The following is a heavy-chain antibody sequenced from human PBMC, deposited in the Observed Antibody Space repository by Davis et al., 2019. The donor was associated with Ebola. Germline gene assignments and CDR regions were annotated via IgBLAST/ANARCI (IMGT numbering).Heavy chain of an antibody. D-gene: IGHD2-2*01. J-gene: IGHJ6*02. CDR2: ISAYNGNT. Sequence: ASVKVSCKASGYTFTSYGISWVRQAPGQGLEWMGWISAYNGNTNYAQKLQDRVTMTTDTSTSTAYMELSSLRAEDTAVYYCAREVVPGEKYYYYYYGMDVWGQGTTVTVSS. CDR1: GYTFTSYG. V-gene: IGHV1-18*01. CDR3: AREVVPGEKYYYYYYGMDV.